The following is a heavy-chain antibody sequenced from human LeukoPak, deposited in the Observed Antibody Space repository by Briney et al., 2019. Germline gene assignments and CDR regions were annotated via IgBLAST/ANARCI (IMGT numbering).Heavy chain of an antibody. CDR2: INNSGST. Sequence: SETLSLTCDVNSGSFSGYYWSWIRQPPGKGLEWIGEINNSGSTNYNPSLKSRVTISVDTSKNQFSLKLSSVTAADTAVYYCARQAGYWGQGTLVTVSS. V-gene: IGHV4-34*01. J-gene: IGHJ4*02. D-gene: IGHD3-10*01. CDR1: SGSFSGYY. CDR3: ARQAGY.